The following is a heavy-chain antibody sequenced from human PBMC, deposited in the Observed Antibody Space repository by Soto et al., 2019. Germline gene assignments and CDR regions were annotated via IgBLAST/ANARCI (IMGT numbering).Heavy chain of an antibody. Sequence: QVQLEQSGAEVKKPGSSVRVACKASGGTFTSDAISWVRQAPGQGLEWMGRIIPLFGTPNYAQQFQGRVTMVAEESTSTVYMELNSLRSEDTAVYYCASGVGITFGGVTREFDVWGQGTPVTVFS. V-gene: IGHV1-69*01. CDR2: IIPLFGTP. J-gene: IGHJ4*02. CDR3: ASGVGITFGGVTREFDV. D-gene: IGHD3-16*01. CDR1: GGTFTSDA.